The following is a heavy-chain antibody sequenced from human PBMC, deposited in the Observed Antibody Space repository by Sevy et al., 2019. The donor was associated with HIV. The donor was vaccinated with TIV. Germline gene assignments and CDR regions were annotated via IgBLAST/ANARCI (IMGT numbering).Heavy chain of an antibody. V-gene: IGHV3-30*18. Sequence: GGSLRLSCAASGFTFGSYDMYWVRQTPGKGLEWVALISFYGSNKEYADSVKGRFTISRDNSKNTVYLRMSSLIPEDTAVYYCAKDAFEVRGVLSSRGMPTYYHAMDLWGQGTTVTVSS. J-gene: IGHJ6*02. CDR3: AKDAFEVRGVLSSRGMPTYYHAMDL. D-gene: IGHD3-10*01. CDR2: ISFYGSNK. CDR1: GFTFGSYD.